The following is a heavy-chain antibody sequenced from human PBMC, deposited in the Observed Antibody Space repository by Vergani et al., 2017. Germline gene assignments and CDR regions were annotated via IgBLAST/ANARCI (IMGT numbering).Heavy chain of an antibody. CDR1: GGSISSYY. D-gene: IGHD5-18*01. CDR3: ARGTLGTAMVLDY. CDR2: IYYSGST. J-gene: IGHJ4*02. Sequence: QVQLQESGPGLVKPSETLSLTCTVSGGSISSYYWSWIRQPPGKGLEWIGYIYYSGSTNYNPSLKSRVTISVDTSKNQFSLKLSSVTAADTAVYYCARGTLGTAMVLDYWGQATLVTVSS. V-gene: IGHV4-59*01.